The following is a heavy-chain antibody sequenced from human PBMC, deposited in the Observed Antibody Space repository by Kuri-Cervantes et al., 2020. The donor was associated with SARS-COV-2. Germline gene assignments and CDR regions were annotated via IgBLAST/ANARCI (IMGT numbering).Heavy chain of an antibody. CDR3: SREYYYDRSAHNYPPASLDY. CDR1: GFILSDHY. V-gene: IGHV3-72*01. CDR2: MENKENGYTT. Sequence: GESLKISCAASGFILSDHYMDWVRQAPGKGLERVGRMENKENGYTTDYAASVKGRFTILRDDSKNSLYLQLNSLKTEDTAVYFCSREYYYDRSAHNYPPASLDYRGQGILVTVSS. D-gene: IGHD3-22*01. J-gene: IGHJ4*02.